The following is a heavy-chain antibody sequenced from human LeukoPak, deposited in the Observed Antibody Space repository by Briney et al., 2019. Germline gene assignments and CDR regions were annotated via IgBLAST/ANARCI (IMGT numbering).Heavy chain of an antibody. CDR3: ASSYSGAYYVFDY. D-gene: IGHD1-26*01. CDR2: IYTSGST. CDR1: VGSLSSYS. Sequence: SETLSLTRTVSVGSLSSYSWSWIRQPAGKGGEWVGRIYTSGSTTYNPSLKSRVTMSVDTSKSQFSLKLSSVTAADTAVYYCASSYSGAYYVFDYWGQGTLVTVSS. V-gene: IGHV4-4*07. J-gene: IGHJ4*02.